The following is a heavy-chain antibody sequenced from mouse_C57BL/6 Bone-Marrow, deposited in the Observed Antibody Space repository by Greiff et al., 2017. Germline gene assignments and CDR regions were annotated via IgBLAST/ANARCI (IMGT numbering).Heavy chain of an antibody. V-gene: IGHV5-4*03. Sequence: DVMLVESGGGLVKPGGSLKLSCAASGFTFSSYAMSWVRQTPEKRLEWVATISDGGSYTYYPDNVKGRFTISRDNAKNNLYLQMSHLKSEDTAMYYCARLAFDYWGQGTTLTVSS. CDR3: ARLAFDY. CDR1: GFTFSSYA. J-gene: IGHJ2*01. CDR2: ISDGGSYT.